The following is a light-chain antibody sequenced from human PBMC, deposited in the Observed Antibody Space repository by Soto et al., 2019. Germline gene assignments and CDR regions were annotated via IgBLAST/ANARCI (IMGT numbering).Light chain of an antibody. J-gene: IGKJ5*01. CDR3: QQRTNWPPIT. Sequence: EIVLTQSPATLSCSPGERATLSCRASQSVNKYLVWYQQKPGQAPMLLIYDASKRATGTPYRFSGSGSGTDFALTISSLEPEDFAVYYCQQRTNWPPITFGQGTRLEIK. V-gene: IGKV3-11*01. CDR2: DAS. CDR1: QSVNKY.